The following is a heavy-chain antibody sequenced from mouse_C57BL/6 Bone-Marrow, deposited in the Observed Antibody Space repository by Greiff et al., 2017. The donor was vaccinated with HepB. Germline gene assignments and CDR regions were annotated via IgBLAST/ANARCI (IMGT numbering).Heavy chain of an antibody. CDR1: GFSFNTYA. V-gene: IGHV10-1*01. CDR2: IRSKSNNYAT. CDR3: VRQPWSYYGSLYFDV. J-gene: IGHJ1*03. D-gene: IGHD1-1*01. Sequence: EVKLMESGGGLVQPKGSLKLSCAASGFSFNTYAMNWVRQAPGKGLEWVARIRSKSNNYATYYADSVKDRFTISRDDSESMLYLQMNNLKTEDTAMYYCVRQPWSYYGSLYFDVWGTGTTVTVSS.